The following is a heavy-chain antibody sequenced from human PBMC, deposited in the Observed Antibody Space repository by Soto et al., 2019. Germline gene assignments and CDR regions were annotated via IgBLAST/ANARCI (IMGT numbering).Heavy chain of an antibody. CDR3: ARGWGYDSNDYYYAY. CDR2: IIPIFGTA. D-gene: IGHD3-22*01. CDR1: GGTFSRHA. Sequence: GASVKVSCKASGGTFSRHAISWVRQAPGQGLEWMGGIIPIFGTANHAQEFQGRVTIIADESTSTVYMELSSLRSEDTAMYYCARGWGYDSNDYYYAYWGQGTLVTVSS. J-gene: IGHJ4*02. V-gene: IGHV1-69*13.